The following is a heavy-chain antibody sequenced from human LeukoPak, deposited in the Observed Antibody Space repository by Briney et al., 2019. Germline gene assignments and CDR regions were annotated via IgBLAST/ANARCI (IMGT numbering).Heavy chain of an antibody. J-gene: IGHJ4*02. CDR3: ARDGDIVVVPADLDY. CDR1: GFTFSTYS. V-gene: IGHV3-21*01. D-gene: IGHD2-2*01. Sequence: GGSLRLSCAASGFTFSTYSMNWVRQAPGKGLEWVSSISSSSSYIYYADSVKGRFTISRDNAKNSLYLQMNSLRAEDTAVYYCARDGDIVVVPADLDYWGQGTLATVSS. CDR2: ISSSSSYI.